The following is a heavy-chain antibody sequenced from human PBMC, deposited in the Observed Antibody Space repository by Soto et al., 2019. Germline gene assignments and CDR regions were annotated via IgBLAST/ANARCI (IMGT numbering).Heavy chain of an antibody. V-gene: IGHV4-59*01. J-gene: IGHJ4*02. D-gene: IGHD4-17*01. CDR1: GGSISSYY. Sequence: SETLSLTCTVSGGSISSYYWSWIRQPPGKGLEWIGYIYYSGSTNYNPSLKSRVTISVDTSKNQFSPKLSSVTAADTAVYYCARATLPVTFDYWGQGTLVTVSS. CDR2: IYYSGST. CDR3: ARATLPVTFDY.